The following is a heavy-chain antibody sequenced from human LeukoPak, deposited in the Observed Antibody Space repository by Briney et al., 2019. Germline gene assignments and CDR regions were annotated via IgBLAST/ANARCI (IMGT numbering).Heavy chain of an antibody. CDR1: GYSISSGYY. Sequence: PSETLSLTCTVSGYSISSGYYWGWIRQPPGKGLEWIGSIYHSGSTYYNPSLKSRVTISVDTSKNQFSLKLSSVTAADTAVYYCALSDTAMVPFDYWGQGTLVTVSS. CDR2: IYHSGST. CDR3: ALSDTAMVPFDY. V-gene: IGHV4-38-2*02. J-gene: IGHJ4*02. D-gene: IGHD5-18*01.